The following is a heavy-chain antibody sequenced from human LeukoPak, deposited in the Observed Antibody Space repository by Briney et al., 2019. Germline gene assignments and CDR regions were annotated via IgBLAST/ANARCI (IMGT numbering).Heavy chain of an antibody. CDR2: IGTYNGNT. Sequence: AASVKVSCKASGYTFRNDGITWVRQAPGQGLEWMGWIGTYNGNTDYAQKFQGRVIMTADTSTTTAHMELRSLRSDDTAVYYCARGRLKRVPFTKVAGALDYWGQGTRVTVSS. V-gene: IGHV1-18*01. CDR3: ARGRLKRVPFTKVAGALDY. D-gene: IGHD6-19*01. CDR1: GYTFRNDG. J-gene: IGHJ4*02.